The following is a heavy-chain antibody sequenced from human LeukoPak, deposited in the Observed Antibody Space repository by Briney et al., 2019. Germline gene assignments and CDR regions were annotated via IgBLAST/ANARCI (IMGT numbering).Heavy chain of an antibody. CDR3: ARVRVSWDYGDYLY. Sequence: ASVKVSCKASGYTFTGYYVHWVRQAPGQGLEWMGWINPNSGGTNYAQKFQGRVTMTRDTSISTAYMELSRLRSDDTAVYYCARVRVSWDYGDYLYWGQGTLVTVSS. CDR1: GYTFTGYY. J-gene: IGHJ4*02. D-gene: IGHD4-17*01. V-gene: IGHV1-2*02. CDR2: INPNSGGT.